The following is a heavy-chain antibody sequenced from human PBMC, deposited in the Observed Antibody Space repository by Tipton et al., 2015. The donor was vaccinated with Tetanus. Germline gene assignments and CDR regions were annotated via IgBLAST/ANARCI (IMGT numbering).Heavy chain of an antibody. J-gene: IGHJ5*02. CDR2: IYYSVNT. CDR1: GDSISFYY. Sequence: TLSLTCTVSGDSISFYYWSWIRQPPGKGLEWIGYIYYSVNTKYNPSLKSRVTMSVDTSKNQFSLILTSVIPADTAVYYCARDLRRYQQNNWFDPWGQGTLVTVSS. D-gene: IGHD2-2*01. V-gene: IGHV4-59*01. CDR3: ARDLRRYQQNNWFDP.